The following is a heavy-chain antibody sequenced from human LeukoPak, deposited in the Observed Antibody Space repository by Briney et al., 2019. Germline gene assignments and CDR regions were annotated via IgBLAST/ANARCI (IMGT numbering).Heavy chain of an antibody. J-gene: IGHJ4*02. D-gene: IGHD3/OR15-3a*01. CDR2: VYYSGSA. CDR1: GGSISNSTYY. V-gene: IGHV4-39*01. Sequence: SETLSLTCTVSGGSISNSTYYWGWIRQPPGKGLEWVGTVYYSGSAYYNPSLKSRVTISVDTSKNQFSLKLRSVTAADTAVYYCARRIFGLYYFDYWGQGSLVTVPS. CDR3: ARRIFGLYYFDY.